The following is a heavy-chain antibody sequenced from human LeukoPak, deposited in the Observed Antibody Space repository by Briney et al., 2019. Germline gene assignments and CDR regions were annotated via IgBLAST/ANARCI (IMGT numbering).Heavy chain of an antibody. CDR2: IYHSGST. CDR3: AREVDYYFDY. CDR1: GGSISSGGYS. Sequence: SETLSLTCAVSGGSISSGGYSWSWIRQPPGKGLEWIGYIYHSGSTYYNPSLKSRVTISVDRSKNQFSLKLSSVTAADTAVYYCAREVDYYFDYWGQETLVTVSS. J-gene: IGHJ4*02. V-gene: IGHV4-30-2*01.